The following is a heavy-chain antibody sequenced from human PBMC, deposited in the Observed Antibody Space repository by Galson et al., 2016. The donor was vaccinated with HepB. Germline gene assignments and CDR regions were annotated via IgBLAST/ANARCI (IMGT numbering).Heavy chain of an antibody. J-gene: IGHJ2*01. CDR3: ARTQFSSGYWYFDL. CDR2: ISSSSTI. D-gene: IGHD6-19*01. V-gene: IGHV3-48*02. Sequence: SLRLSCAASGFTFSSYTMNWVRQAPGKGLEWVSYISSSSTIYYADSVKGRFTISRDNAKNSLYLQMNSLRDEDTAVYYCARTQFSSGYWYFDLWGRGTLVTVSS. CDR1: GFTFSSYT.